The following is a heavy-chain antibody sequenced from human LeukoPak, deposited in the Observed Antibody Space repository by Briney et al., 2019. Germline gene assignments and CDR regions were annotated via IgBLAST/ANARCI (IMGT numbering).Heavy chain of an antibody. V-gene: IGHV3-30-3*01. J-gene: IGHJ3*02. CDR3: ARELGLENAFDI. Sequence: GGSLRLSCAASGFTFSSYAMSWVRQAPGKGLEWVAVISYDGSNKYYADSVKGRFTISRDNSKNTLYLQMNSLRAEDTAVYYCARELGLENAFDIWGQGTMVTVSS. D-gene: IGHD1-1*01. CDR1: GFTFSSYA. CDR2: ISYDGSNK.